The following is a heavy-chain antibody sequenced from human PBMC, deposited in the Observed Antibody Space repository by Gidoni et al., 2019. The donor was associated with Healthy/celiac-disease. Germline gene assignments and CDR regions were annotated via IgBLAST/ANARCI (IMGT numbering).Heavy chain of an antibody. CDR1: GGSISSYY. CDR2: IYDSGST. Sequence: HVQLPESGPGLVKPSETLSLTCTVSGGSISSYYWSWIRQPPGKGLEWIGYIYDSGSTNYNPSLKSRVTISVDTSKNQFSLKLSSVTAADTAVYYCARVSGYEKGYDYWGQGTLVTVSS. J-gene: IGHJ4*02. D-gene: IGHD5-12*01. CDR3: ARVSGYEKGYDY. V-gene: IGHV4-59*01.